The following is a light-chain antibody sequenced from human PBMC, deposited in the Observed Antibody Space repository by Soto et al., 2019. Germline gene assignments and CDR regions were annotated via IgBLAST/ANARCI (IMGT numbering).Light chain of an antibody. Sequence: EIVLTQSPGTLSLSPGDRATLSCRASQSVISSFLAWYQQKPGQAPRLLIYGASTRATGIPDRFSGSGSGTDFTLTISRLEPEDFAVYYCQQYGRSSWTFGQGTKVEVK. CDR2: GAS. CDR3: QQYGRSSWT. V-gene: IGKV3-20*01. J-gene: IGKJ1*01. CDR1: QSVISSF.